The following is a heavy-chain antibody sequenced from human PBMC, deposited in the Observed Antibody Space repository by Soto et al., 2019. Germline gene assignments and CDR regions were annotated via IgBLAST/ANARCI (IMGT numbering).Heavy chain of an antibody. CDR2: ISYEGSIE. J-gene: IGHJ4*02. CDR1: GFSFSTYG. D-gene: IGHD4-17*01. Sequence: QVQLVESGGGVVQPGRSLRLSCAASGFSFSTYGMHWVRQAPGKGLEWVAVISYEGSIEYYADSVKGRFTISRDNSKNTLFLQMNSLRGQDTAVYYCAGCGLPTVTTFAYWGQGTLVTVSS. V-gene: IGHV3-30*03. CDR3: AGCGLPTVTTFAY.